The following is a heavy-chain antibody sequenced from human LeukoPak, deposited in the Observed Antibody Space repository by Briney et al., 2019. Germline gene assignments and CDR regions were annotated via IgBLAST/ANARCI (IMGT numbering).Heavy chain of an antibody. CDR2: ISSSSSTI. J-gene: IGHJ5*02. Sequence: PGGSLRLSCAASGFTFSSYSMNWVRQAPGKGLEWVSYISSSSSTIYYADSVKGRFTISRDNAKNSLYLQMNSLRAEDTAVYYCARGSPYYYGSGSRNWFDPWGQGTLVTVSS. CDR3: ARGSPYYYGSGSRNWFDP. V-gene: IGHV3-48*01. CDR1: GFTFSSYS. D-gene: IGHD3-10*01.